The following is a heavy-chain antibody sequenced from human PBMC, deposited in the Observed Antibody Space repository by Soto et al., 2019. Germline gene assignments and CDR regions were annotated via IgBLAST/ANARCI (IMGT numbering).Heavy chain of an antibody. Sequence: SATVSLTCTIPVGSSSSSSYYWGWIRQPPVKGLEWIGSIYYSGSTYYNPSLKSRVTISVDTSKNQFSLKLSSVTAADTAVYYCARVSRYDILAGHYYGLDVWGQGTTVS. V-gene: IGHV4-39*01. CDR1: VGSSSSSSYY. D-gene: IGHD3-9*01. J-gene: IGHJ6*02. CDR3: ARVSRYDILAGHYYGLDV. CDR2: IYYSGST.